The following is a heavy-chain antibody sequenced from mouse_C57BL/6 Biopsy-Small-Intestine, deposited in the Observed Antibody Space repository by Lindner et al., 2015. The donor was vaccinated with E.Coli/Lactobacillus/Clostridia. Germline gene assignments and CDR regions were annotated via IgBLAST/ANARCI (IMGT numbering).Heavy chain of an antibody. D-gene: IGHD1-3*01. CDR1: GYAFSSSW. CDR3: ARSHSGYYAMDY. V-gene: IGHV1-82*01. CDR2: IYPGDGDT. J-gene: IGHJ4*01. Sequence: VQLQESGPELVRPGASVKISCKASGYAFSSSWMNWVKQRPGKGLEWIGRIYPGDGDTNYNGNFKGKATLTADKSSSTAYMQLSSLTSEDSAVYFCARSHSGYYAMDYWGQGTSVTVSS.